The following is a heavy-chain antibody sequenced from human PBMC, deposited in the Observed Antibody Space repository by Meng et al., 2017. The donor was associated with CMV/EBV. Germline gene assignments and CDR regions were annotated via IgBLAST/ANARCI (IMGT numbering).Heavy chain of an antibody. CDR2: ISSSSSYI. Sequence: GGSLRLSCAASGFTFSSYSMNWVRQAPGKGLEWVSSISSSSSYIYYADSVKGRFTISRDNSKNTLYLQMNSLRAEDTAVYYCARGSYCSSTSCYKTGYYGMDVWGQGTTVTVSS. CDR3: ARGSYCSSTSCYKTGYYGMDV. J-gene: IGHJ6*02. CDR1: GFTFSSYS. V-gene: IGHV3-21*01. D-gene: IGHD2-2*02.